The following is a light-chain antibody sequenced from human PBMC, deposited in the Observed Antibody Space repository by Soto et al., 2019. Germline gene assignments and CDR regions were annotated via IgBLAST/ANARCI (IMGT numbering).Light chain of an antibody. J-gene: IGLJ3*02. CDR1: SSNVGDNN. CDR2: DNN. CDR3: GTWDSSLSAVV. Sequence: QSVLTQPPSVSAAPGQKVTISCSGSSSNVGDNNVSWYHQLPGAAPNILIYDNNQQPSGIPDRFSDSKSGTSATLVVTGRQTGDEGDYYCGTWDSSLSAVVFGGGTKLTVL. V-gene: IGLV1-51*01.